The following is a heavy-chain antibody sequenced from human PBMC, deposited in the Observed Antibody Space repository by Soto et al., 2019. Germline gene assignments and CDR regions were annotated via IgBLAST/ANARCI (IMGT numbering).Heavy chain of an antibody. J-gene: IGHJ4*02. D-gene: IGHD6-13*01. V-gene: IGHV3-48*02. CDR2: ISSSTRTT. CDR1: GFTFSSYS. Sequence: EVQLVESGGGLVQPGGSLRLSCAASGFTFSSYSLNWVRQAPGKGLEWVSYISSSTRTTYYADSVKGRFTISRDNAKNSLSLQMNSLRDEDTAVYYCVRGHSSGWYLNFDYWGQGTLVTVSS. CDR3: VRGHSSGWYLNFDY.